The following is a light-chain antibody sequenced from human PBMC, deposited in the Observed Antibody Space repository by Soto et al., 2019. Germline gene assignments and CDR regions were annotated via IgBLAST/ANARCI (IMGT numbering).Light chain of an antibody. CDR3: QLYGGSPIS. J-gene: IGKJ5*01. V-gene: IGKV3-20*01. CDR2: GAS. CDR1: QSVSRR. Sequence: EIVLTQSPGALSLSPGGRATLSCRASQSVSRRLAWYQQRPGQSPRLLISGASMRASGVPVRFSGSGSGTDFTLTISRLEPEDFAVYYCQLYGGSPISYGLGTRLEF.